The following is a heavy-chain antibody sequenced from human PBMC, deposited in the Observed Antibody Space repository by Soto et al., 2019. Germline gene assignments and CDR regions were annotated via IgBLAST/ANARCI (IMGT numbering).Heavy chain of an antibody. CDR2: ISYDGINK. CDR1: GFTFSSHA. V-gene: IGHV3-30-3*01. Sequence: QVQLVESGGGVVQPGRSLRLSCAASGFTFSSHAMHWVRQAPGKGLEWVAVISYDGINKYYADSVKGRFTISRDNSKNPLFLQMNSLRAEDAGVYYCASSGYWGQGTLVTVSS. CDR3: ASSGY. J-gene: IGHJ4*02.